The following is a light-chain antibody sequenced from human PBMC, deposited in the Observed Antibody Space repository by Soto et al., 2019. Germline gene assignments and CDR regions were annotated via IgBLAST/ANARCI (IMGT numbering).Light chain of an antibody. CDR1: QSISNH. J-gene: IGKJ1*01. CDR2: DAS. Sequence: DIQMTQSPSSLSASVEDRVIITCRASQSISNHLNWYQQKPGKAPKLLIYDASNLESGVPSRFSGSGSGTEFTLTISSLQPDDFAIYYCQQYNSYSGTFGQGTKVDIK. V-gene: IGKV1-5*01. CDR3: QQYNSYSGT.